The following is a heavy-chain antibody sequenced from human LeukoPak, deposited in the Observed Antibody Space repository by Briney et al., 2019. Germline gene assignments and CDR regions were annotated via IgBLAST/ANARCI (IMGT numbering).Heavy chain of an antibody. J-gene: IGHJ4*02. CDR1: GGSISSYY. CDR2: IYYSGST. V-gene: IGHV4-59*01. Sequence: SETLSLTCTVSGGSISSYYWTWIRQPPGKGLEWIGYIYYSGSTNYNPSLKSRVTISVNTSKNQFSLKLSSVTAADTAVYYCATFRGNRGGFDYWGQGTLVTVSS. D-gene: IGHD3-16*01. CDR3: ATFRGNRGGFDY.